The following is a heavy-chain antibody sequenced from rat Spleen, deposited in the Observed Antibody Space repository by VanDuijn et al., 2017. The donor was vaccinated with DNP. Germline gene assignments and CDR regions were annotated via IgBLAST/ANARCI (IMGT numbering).Heavy chain of an antibody. CDR1: GFTFSAYY. J-gene: IGHJ3*01. V-gene: IGHV5-22*01. CDR2: IGSPAYAP. Sequence: EVQLVESGGGLVQPGRSLKLSCAASGFTFSAYYMAWVRQAPAKGLEWVAYIGSPAYAPYHGDSVKGRFTISRDNAKSTLYLQMNSLRSEDMATYYCASGGGGIWFAYWGQGTLVTVSS. D-gene: IGHD1-11*01. CDR3: ASGGGGIWFAY.